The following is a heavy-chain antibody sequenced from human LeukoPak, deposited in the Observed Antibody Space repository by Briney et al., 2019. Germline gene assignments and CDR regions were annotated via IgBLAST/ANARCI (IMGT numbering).Heavy chain of an antibody. D-gene: IGHD6-6*01. CDR1: GGSISSYY. Sequence: PSETLSLTCTVSGGSISSYYWSWIRQPPGKGLEWIGCIYYSGSTDYNPSLKSRVTISVDTSKNQFSLKLSSVTAADTAVYYCARGLYSSSPENLDYWGQGTLVTVSS. CDR2: IYYSGST. V-gene: IGHV4-59*08. J-gene: IGHJ4*02. CDR3: ARGLYSSSPENLDY.